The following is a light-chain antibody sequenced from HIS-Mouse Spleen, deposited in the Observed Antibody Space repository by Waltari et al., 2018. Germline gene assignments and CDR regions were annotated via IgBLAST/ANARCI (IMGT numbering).Light chain of an antibody. CDR1: SLRSDH. CDR3: NSRDSSGNHVV. Sequence: SSELTQDPAVSVALGQTVRITCQGDSLRSDHSSWYHQKPGQAPLLVIYGKNNRPSGIPDRFSGSSSGNTASLTITGAQAEDEADYYCNSRDSSGNHVVFGGGTKLTVL. CDR2: GKN. V-gene: IGLV3-19*01. J-gene: IGLJ2*01.